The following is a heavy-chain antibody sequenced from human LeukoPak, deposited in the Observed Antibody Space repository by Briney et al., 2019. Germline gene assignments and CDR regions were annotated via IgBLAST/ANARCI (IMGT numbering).Heavy chain of an antibody. CDR3: ARPSDRYSSSWFFDY. V-gene: IGHV1-18*01. CDR1: GYTFTNYD. D-gene: IGHD6-13*01. CDR2: ISTYNGNT. Sequence: ASVKVSCKATGYTFTNYDVRWVRQAPGQGLEWMGWISTYNGNTNYAQKVQGRVTMTTDTSTSTAYMELRSLRSDDTAVYYCARPSDRYSSSWFFDYWGQGTLVTVSS. J-gene: IGHJ4*02.